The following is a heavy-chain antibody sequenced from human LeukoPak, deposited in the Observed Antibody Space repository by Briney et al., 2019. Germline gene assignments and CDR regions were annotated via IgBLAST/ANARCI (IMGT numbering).Heavy chain of an antibody. D-gene: IGHD5-24*01. CDR3: ARNRYGYNFGY. CDR1: GYTFTDYY. CDR2: INPNSGGT. J-gene: IGHJ4*02. Sequence: GASVKVSCKASGYTFTDYYFHWVRQAPGQGLEWMGWINPNSGGTNYAQKFQGRVTMTRDTSISTAYMELSSLTSDDTAVYYRARNRYGYNFGYWAQGTLVTVSS. V-gene: IGHV1-2*02.